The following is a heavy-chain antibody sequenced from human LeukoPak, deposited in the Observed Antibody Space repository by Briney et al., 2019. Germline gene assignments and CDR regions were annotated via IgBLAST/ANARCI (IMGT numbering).Heavy chain of an antibody. V-gene: IGHV3-7*01. Sequence: QPGGSLRLSCAASGFTFSSYWMSWVRQAPGKGLEWVANIKQDGSEKYYVDSVKGRFTISRDNAKNSLYLQMNSLRAEDTAVYYCAREGYDILTGRIDAFDIWGQGTMVTVSS. D-gene: IGHD3-9*01. CDR2: IKQDGSEK. CDR1: GFTFSSYW. J-gene: IGHJ3*02. CDR3: AREGYDILTGRIDAFDI.